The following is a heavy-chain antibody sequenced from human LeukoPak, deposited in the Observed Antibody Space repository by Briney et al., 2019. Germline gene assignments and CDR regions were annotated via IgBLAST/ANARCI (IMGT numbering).Heavy chain of an antibody. CDR1: GGSISSSSYY. J-gene: IGHJ4*02. V-gene: IGHV4-39*07. CDR2: IYYSGST. Sequence: SETLSLTCSVSGGSISSSSYYWGWIRQPPGKGLEWIGSIYYSGSTYYNPSLESRVTISVDTSKNQFSLKLSSVTAADTAVYYCARDHLWFGGGPHVNRQAGVDYWGQGTLVTVSS. D-gene: IGHD3-10*01. CDR3: ARDHLWFGGGPHVNRQAGVDY.